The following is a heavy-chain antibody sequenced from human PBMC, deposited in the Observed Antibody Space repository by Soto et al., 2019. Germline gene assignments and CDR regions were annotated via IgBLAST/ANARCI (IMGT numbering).Heavy chain of an antibody. Sequence: QVQLVQSGAEAKKPGSSVKVSCKASGGTFSSSSINWVRQAPGQGLEWMGEIIPIFGTANYAQKFQGRVTITADESTSTAYMELSSLRSEDTAVYYCARDGGRHSGGIDYWGQGTLVTVSS. J-gene: IGHJ4*02. CDR1: GGTFSSSS. V-gene: IGHV1-69*01. CDR3: ARDGGRHSGGIDY. CDR2: IIPIFGTA. D-gene: IGHD1-26*01.